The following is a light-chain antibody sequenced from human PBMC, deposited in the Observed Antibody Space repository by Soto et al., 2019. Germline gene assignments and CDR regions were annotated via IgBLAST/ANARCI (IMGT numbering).Light chain of an antibody. CDR3: QQYGTSPPLT. CDR2: GAS. CDR1: QSVSSSY. Sequence: EIVLTQSPGTLSLSPGERATLSCRASQSVSSSYLAWYQQKPGQAPRLLLYGASSRATGIPDRFSGSGSGTDFTLTISRLEPEDFAVYYCQQYGTSPPLTFGGGTKVDI. J-gene: IGKJ4*01. V-gene: IGKV3-20*01.